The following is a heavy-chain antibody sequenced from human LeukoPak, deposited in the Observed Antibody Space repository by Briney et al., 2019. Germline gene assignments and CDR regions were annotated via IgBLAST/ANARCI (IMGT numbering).Heavy chain of an antibody. V-gene: IGHV4-30-2*01. CDR2: IYHSGST. CDR1: GGSISSGGYS. Sequence: SETLSLTCAVSGGSISSGGYSWGWVRQPPGRGLEWIGYIYHSGSTYYNPSLKSRVTISEDRSKNQFSLKLSSVTAADTAVYYCASRKVDYYYGMDVWGKGTTVTVSS. CDR3: ASRKVDYYYGMDV. J-gene: IGHJ6*04. D-gene: IGHD2-15*01.